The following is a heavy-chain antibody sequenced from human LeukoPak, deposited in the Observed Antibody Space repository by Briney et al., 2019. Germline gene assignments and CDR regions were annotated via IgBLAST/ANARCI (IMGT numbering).Heavy chain of an antibody. V-gene: IGHV4-30-2*01. D-gene: IGHD3-16*01. J-gene: IGHJ4*02. Sequence: SETLSLTCAVSGGSISSGGYSWSRIRQPPGKGLEWIGYVYHGGSTYYNPSLKSRVTISVDRSKNQFSLKLSSVTAADTAVYYCARGWGKSQTFDYWGQGTLVTVSS. CDR1: GGSISSGGYS. CDR2: VYHGGST. CDR3: ARGWGKSQTFDY.